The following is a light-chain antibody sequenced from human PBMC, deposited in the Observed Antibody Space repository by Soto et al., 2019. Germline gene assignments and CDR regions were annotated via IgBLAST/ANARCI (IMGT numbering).Light chain of an antibody. CDR2: DVS. J-gene: IGLJ1*01. CDR3: VSFTVHYSYV. V-gene: IGLV2-14*01. CDR1: SGDVGAYDF. Sequence: QSVLTQPASGSGSPGQSITISCTGTSGDVGAYDFVSWYQHHPGKAPRLVIYDVSRRPAGASDRFSGSKSGSTASLTFSSLQAEDEADYYCVSFTVHYSYVFGTGTKVTVL.